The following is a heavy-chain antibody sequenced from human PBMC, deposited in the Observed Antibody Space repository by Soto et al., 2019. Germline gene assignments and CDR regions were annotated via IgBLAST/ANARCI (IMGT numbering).Heavy chain of an antibody. CDR3: AKDLLPDYGDYSPYYGMDV. CDR1: GFTFSSYG. Sequence: GGSLRLSCAASGFTFSSYGMHWVRQAPGKGLEWVAVISYDGSNKYYADSVKGRFTISRDNSKNTLYLQMNSLRAEDTAVYYCAKDLLPDYGDYSPYYGMDVWGQGTTVTVSS. V-gene: IGHV3-30*18. CDR2: ISYDGSNK. D-gene: IGHD4-17*01. J-gene: IGHJ6*02.